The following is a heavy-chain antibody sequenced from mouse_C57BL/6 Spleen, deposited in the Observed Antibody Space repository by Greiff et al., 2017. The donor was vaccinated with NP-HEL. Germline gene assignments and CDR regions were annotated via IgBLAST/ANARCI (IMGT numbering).Heavy chain of an antibody. CDR1: GFTFSDFY. J-gene: IGHJ2*01. CDR2: INYDGSST. D-gene: IGHD3-1*01. CDR3: ARDGLYFDY. Sequence: EVKLMESEGGLVQPGSSMKLSCTASGFTFSDFYMAWVRQVPEKGLEWVANINYDGSSTYYLDSLKSRFIISRDNAKNILYLQMSSLKSEDTATYYCARDGLYFDYWGQGTTLTVSS. V-gene: IGHV5-16*01.